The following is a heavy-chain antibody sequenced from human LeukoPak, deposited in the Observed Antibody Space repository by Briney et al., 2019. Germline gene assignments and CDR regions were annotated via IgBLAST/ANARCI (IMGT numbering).Heavy chain of an antibody. J-gene: IGHJ6*02. V-gene: IGHV3-11*01. CDR3: AKYVSGGEYGGMWYYYGMDV. CDR2: ISSSGNII. D-gene: IGHD4-23*01. Sequence: GGSLRLSCAASGFTFSDYYMSWIRQAPGKGLEWVSYISSSGNIIYYADSVKGRFTISRDNAKNSLYLQMNSLRAEDTAVYYCAKYVSGGEYGGMWYYYGMDVWGQGTTVTVSS. CDR1: GFTFSDYY.